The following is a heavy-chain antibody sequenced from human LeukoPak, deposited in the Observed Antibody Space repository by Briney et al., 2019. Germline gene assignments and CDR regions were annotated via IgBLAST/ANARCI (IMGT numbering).Heavy chain of an antibody. Sequence: GGSLRLSCAASGFTFSSYDMNWVRQAPGKGLEWVSGISGSGGSTYYADSVKGRFTISRDNSKHTLYLQMTSLRAEDTAVYYCAKATGDGAFDIWGQGTMVTVSS. J-gene: IGHJ3*02. CDR2: ISGSGGST. CDR1: GFTFSSYD. V-gene: IGHV3-23*01. D-gene: IGHD7-27*01. CDR3: AKATGDGAFDI.